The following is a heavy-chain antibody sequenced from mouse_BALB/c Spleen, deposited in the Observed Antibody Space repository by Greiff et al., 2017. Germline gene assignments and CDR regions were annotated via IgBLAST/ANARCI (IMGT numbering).Heavy chain of an antibody. V-gene: IGHV2-6-4*01. CDR1: GFSLSRYS. CDR3: ARSSYYRYDDAMDY. J-gene: IGHJ4*01. Sequence: VKLVESGPGLVAPSQSLSITCTVSGFSLSRYSVHWVRQPPGKGLEWLGMIWGGGSTDYNSALKSRLSISKDNSKSQVFLKMNSLQTDDTAMYYCARSSYYRYDDAMDYWGQGTSVTVSS. CDR2: IWGGGST. D-gene: IGHD2-14*01.